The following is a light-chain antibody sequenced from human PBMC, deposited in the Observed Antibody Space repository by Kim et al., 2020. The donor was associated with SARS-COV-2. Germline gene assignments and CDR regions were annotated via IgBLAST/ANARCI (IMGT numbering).Light chain of an antibody. CDR2: GAS. CDR1: QIVLSSSNNRTY. J-gene: IGKJ5*01. Sequence: ATITCRYSQIVLSSSNNRTYLSWHQQKPGQPPRLLIYGASSRKSGVPDRFGGSVSGTDFTLTISSLQAEYVAVYYCQQYYTTQITFGQATRLEIK. CDR3: QQYYTTQIT. V-gene: IGKV4-1*01.